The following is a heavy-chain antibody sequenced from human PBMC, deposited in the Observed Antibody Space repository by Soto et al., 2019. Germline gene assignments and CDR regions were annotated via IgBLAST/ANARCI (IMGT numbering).Heavy chain of an antibody. D-gene: IGHD3-3*01. CDR2: ISSSGSTI. V-gene: IGHV3-11*01. J-gene: IGHJ5*02. CDR3: ARAYGEAELRFLNWFDP. Sequence: GGSLRLSCAASGFTFSDYYMSWIRQAPGKGLEWVSYISSSGSTIYYADSVKGRFTISRDNAKNSLYLQMNSLRAEDTAVYYCARAYGEAELRFLNWFDPWGQGTLVTVSS. CDR1: GFTFSDYY.